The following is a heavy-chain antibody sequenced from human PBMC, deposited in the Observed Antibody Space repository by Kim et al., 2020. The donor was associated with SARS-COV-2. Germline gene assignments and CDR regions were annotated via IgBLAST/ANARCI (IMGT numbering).Heavy chain of an antibody. Sequence: GGSLRLSCAASGFTFSSYAMSWVRQAPGKGLEWVSAISGSGGSTYYADSVKGRFTISRDNSKNPLYLQMNSLRAEDTAVYYCAKDSVVATTLGDWYFDLWGRGTLVTVSS. J-gene: IGHJ2*01. CDR1: GFTFSSYA. V-gene: IGHV3-23*01. CDR2: ISGSGGST. D-gene: IGHD5-12*01. CDR3: AKDSVVATTLGDWYFDL.